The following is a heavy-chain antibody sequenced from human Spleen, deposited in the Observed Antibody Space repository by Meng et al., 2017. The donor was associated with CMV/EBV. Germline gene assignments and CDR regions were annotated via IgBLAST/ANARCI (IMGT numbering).Heavy chain of an antibody. CDR2: VYFSGST. V-gene: IGHV4-39*07. J-gene: IGHJ4*02. Sequence: SETLSLTCGVYGGSLTDYYWGWIRQPPGKGLEWIGSVYFSGSTYYNVSLKSRVTISVDTSKNQFSLKLNSVTAADTAVYYCAREVALHLWHDFWGQGTLVTVSS. CDR1: GGSLTDYY. CDR3: AREVALHLWHDF. D-gene: IGHD5-18*01.